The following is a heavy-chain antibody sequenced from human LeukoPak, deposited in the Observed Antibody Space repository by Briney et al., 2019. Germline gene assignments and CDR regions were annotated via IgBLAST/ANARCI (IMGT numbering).Heavy chain of an antibody. CDR3: ATSSSWGLYYFDY. CDR2: IYYSGST. J-gene: IGHJ4*02. CDR1: GGSVSSGSYY. V-gene: IGHV4-61*01. D-gene: IGHD6-13*01. Sequence: PSETLSLTCTVSGGSVSSGSYYWSWIRQPPGKGLEWTGYIYYSGSTNYNPSLKSRVTISVDTSKNQFSLKLSSVTAADTAVYYCATSSSWGLYYFDYWGQGTLVTVSS.